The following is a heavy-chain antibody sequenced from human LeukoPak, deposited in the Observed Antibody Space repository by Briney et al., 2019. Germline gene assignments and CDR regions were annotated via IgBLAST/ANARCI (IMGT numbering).Heavy chain of an antibody. CDR2: IYHSGST. CDR3: ARDPARGGDFDY. J-gene: IGHJ4*02. Sequence: PSETLSLTCAVSGGSISSSNWWSWVRQPPGKGLEWIGEIYHSGSTNYNPSLKSRVTISVDTSKNQFSLKLSSVTAADTAVYYCARDPARGGDFDYWGQGILVTVSS. V-gene: IGHV4-4*02. CDR1: GGSISSSNW. D-gene: IGHD3-10*01.